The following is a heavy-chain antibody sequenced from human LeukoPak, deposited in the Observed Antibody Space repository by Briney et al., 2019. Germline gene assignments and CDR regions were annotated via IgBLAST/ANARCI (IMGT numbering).Heavy chain of an antibody. D-gene: IGHD3-10*01. CDR2: IYSGGST. J-gene: IGHJ4*02. CDR3: ARDRSGYFDY. Sequence: GGSLRLSCVFSGFTFRNHGMHWVRQAPGKGLEWVSVIYSGGSTYYADSVKGRFTISRDNSKNTLYLQMNSLRAEDTAVYYCARDRSGYFDYWGQGTLVTVSS. CDR1: GFTFRNHG. V-gene: IGHV3-53*01.